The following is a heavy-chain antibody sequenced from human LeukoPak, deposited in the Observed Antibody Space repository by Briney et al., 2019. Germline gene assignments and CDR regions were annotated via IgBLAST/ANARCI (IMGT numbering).Heavy chain of an antibody. J-gene: IGHJ3*02. V-gene: IGHV4-59*01. CDR3: ASNEGSGWYVGAFDI. D-gene: IGHD6-19*01. CDR1: GGAMSSYY. CDR2: IYYSEST. Sequence: SETLSLTCTVSGGAMSSYYWSWSRQPPGKGLEWIGYIYYSESTNYNPSLKSRVTISVDTSKSQFSLKLSSVTAADTAVYYCASNEGSGWYVGAFDIWGQGTMVTVSS.